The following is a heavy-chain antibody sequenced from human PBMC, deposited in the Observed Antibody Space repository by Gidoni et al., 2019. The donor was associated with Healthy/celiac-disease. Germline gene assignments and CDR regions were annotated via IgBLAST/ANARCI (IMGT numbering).Heavy chain of an antibody. CDR2: INPNSGGT. D-gene: IGHD2-2*01. J-gene: IGHJ2*01. Sequence: QVQLVQSGAEVKKPGASVKVSCKASGYTFTGYSIHWVRRAPGQGLEWMGWINPNSGGTNYAQKFQGWVTMTRDTSISTAYMELSRLRSDDTAVYYCARSNSRYCSSTSCPPTSWYFDLWGRGTLVTVSS. V-gene: IGHV1-2*04. CDR3: ARSNSRYCSSTSCPPTSWYFDL. CDR1: GYTFTGYS.